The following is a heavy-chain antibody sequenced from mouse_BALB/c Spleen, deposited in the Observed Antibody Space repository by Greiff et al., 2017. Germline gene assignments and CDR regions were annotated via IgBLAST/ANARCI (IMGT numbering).Heavy chain of an antibody. V-gene: IGHV14-3*02. Sequence: EVQLQQSGAELVKPGASVKLSCTASGFNIKDTYMHWVKQRPEQGLEWIGRIDPANGNTKYDPKFQGKATITADTSSNTAYLQLSSLTSEDTAVYYCASRYDYDYAMDYWGQGTSVTVSS. J-gene: IGHJ4*01. CDR2: IDPANGNT. CDR1: GFNIKDTY. CDR3: ASRYDYDYAMDY. D-gene: IGHD2-4*01.